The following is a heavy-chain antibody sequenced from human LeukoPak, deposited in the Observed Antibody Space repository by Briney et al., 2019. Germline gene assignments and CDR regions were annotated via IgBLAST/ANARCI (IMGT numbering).Heavy chain of an antibody. J-gene: IGHJ4*02. Sequence: GGSLRLSCAASGFTFSSYGMHWVRQAPGKGLEWVAVISYDGSNKYYADSVKGRFTISRDNSKNTLYLQMNSLRAEDTAGYYCAKDRDSSGYYLALDYWGQGTLVTVSS. CDR3: AKDRDSSGYYLALDY. V-gene: IGHV3-30*18. CDR1: GFTFSSYG. CDR2: ISYDGSNK. D-gene: IGHD3-22*01.